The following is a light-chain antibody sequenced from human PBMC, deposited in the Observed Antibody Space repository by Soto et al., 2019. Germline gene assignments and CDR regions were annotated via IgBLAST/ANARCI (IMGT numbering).Light chain of an antibody. CDR1: SGSVSTSYY. Sequence: QTVVTQEPSFSVSPGGTVTLTCGLSSGSVSTSYYPSWYQQTPGQAPRTLIYSTNTRSSGVPDCFSGSKSGNTASLTISGLQAEDEADYYCCSYAGSYVFGTGTKLTVL. CDR3: CSYAGSYV. CDR2: STN. V-gene: IGLV8-61*02. J-gene: IGLJ1*01.